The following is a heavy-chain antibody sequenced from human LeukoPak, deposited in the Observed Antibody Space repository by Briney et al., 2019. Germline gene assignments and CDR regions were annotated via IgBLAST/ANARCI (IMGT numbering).Heavy chain of an antibody. J-gene: IGHJ4*02. Sequence: SETLSLTCAVSGGSISNYYWSWLRQPPGKGLEWIGHIYSTGSTTYSPSLKSRVIMSADTSKNQFSLKVTSVTAADTAVYYCARHRPEGSYPLDSWGQGALVTVSS. V-gene: IGHV4-59*08. CDR2: IYSTGST. CDR3: ARHRPEGSYPLDS. CDR1: GGSISNYY.